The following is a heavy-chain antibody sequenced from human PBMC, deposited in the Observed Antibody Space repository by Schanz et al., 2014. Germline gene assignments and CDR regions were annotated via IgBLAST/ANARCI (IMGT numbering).Heavy chain of an antibody. Sequence: QVQLVQSGAEVKKPGASVKVSCKASGYTFTGYYMHWVRQAPGQGLEWMGRIIPSLGLAKYEQKFQDKVTITADTSTTTAYMELSSLRSEDTAVHYCARGRGFYDYWGQGTLVTVSS. D-gene: IGHD3-10*01. V-gene: IGHV1-69*04. CDR2: IIPSLGLA. CDR1: GYTFTGYY. CDR3: ARGRGFYDY. J-gene: IGHJ4*02.